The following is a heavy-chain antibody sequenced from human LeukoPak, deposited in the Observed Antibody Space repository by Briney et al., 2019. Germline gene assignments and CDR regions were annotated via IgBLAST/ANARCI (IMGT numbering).Heavy chain of an antibody. Sequence: PGRSLRLSCAASGFTFSSYSIHWVRQAPGKGLEWVAVISYDGSNKYYAADSVKGRFTISRDNSKNTLYLQMNSLRAEDTAVYYCARGKQQLALKDKLFDYRGQGTLVTVSS. CDR2: ISYDGSNK. J-gene: IGHJ4*02. D-gene: IGHD6-13*01. CDR1: GFTFSSYS. V-gene: IGHV3-30*04. CDR3: ARGKQQLALKDKLFDY.